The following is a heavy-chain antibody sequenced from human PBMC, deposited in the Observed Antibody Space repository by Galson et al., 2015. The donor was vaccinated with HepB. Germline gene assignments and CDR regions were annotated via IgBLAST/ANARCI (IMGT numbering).Heavy chain of an antibody. CDR1: GGSISTYF. V-gene: IGHV4-59*01. Sequence: SETLSLTCTVSGGSISTYFWSWIRQPPGKGLEYIGYIHHSGTTNYNPSLKSRVTISLDTSNNQFSLKLTSVTAADTAVYFCARGQGDSRGTNLDYWGQGALVTVSS. J-gene: IGHJ4*02. CDR3: ARGQGDSRGTNLDY. D-gene: IGHD3-22*01. CDR2: IHHSGTT.